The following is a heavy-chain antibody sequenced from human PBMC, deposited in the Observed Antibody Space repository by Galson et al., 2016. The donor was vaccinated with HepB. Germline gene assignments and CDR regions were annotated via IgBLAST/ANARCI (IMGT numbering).Heavy chain of an antibody. V-gene: IGHV3-49*04. Sequence: SLRLSCAVSGFTFGDYAMSWVRQAPGKGLEWVGFIRTKLYGATTEYAASVKGRFTLSRDDSKRIAYLQMNSLKTEDTAVYYCTREEREANYFDNGGYASDYWGQGTLVTVSS. CDR1: GFTFGDYA. D-gene: IGHD3-22*01. J-gene: IGHJ4*02. CDR3: TREEREANYFDNGGYASDY. CDR2: IRTKLYGATT.